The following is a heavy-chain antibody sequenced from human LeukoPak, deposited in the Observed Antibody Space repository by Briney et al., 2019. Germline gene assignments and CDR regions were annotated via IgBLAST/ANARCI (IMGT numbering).Heavy chain of an antibody. Sequence: SETLSLTCAVYGGSFSGYYWSWIRQPPGKGLEWIGEINHSGSTNYNPSLKSRVTISVDTSKNQFSLKLSSVTAADTAVYYCARMHCGGDCYSGYYYYYYYMDVWGKGTTVTISS. CDR3: ARMHCGGDCYSGYYYYYYYMDV. CDR2: INHSGST. V-gene: IGHV4-34*01. D-gene: IGHD2-21*02. CDR1: GGSFSGYY. J-gene: IGHJ6*03.